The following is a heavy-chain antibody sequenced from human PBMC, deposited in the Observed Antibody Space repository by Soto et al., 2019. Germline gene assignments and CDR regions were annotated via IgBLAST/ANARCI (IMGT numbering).Heavy chain of an antibody. J-gene: IGHJ4*02. CDR3: AAMFRFLEPNFHY. D-gene: IGHD3-3*01. CDR2: ISDSGGRT. CDR1: RFTFNNYA. Sequence: GGSLRLSCAASRFTFNNYAMSWVRQAPGKGLEWVSSISDSGGRTYHADSVKGRFTISRDNSKNTLYLQMNSLRAEDTAVYYCAAMFRFLEPNFHYWGQGTLVTVSS. V-gene: IGHV3-23*01.